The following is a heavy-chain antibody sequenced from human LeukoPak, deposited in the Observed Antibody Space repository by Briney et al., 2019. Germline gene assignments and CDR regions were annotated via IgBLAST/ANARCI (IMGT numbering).Heavy chain of an antibody. Sequence: GRSLRLSCAASGFTFSSYEMQWVRQAPGKGLEWVSYISGSGGTIYYADSVKGRFAISRDNAKNSLFLQMNSLRAEDTAVYYSTLLWFGEYQAFDIWGQGTMVTVSS. J-gene: IGHJ3*02. CDR2: ISGSGGTI. CDR1: GFTFSSYE. CDR3: TLLWFGEYQAFDI. D-gene: IGHD3-10*01. V-gene: IGHV3-48*03.